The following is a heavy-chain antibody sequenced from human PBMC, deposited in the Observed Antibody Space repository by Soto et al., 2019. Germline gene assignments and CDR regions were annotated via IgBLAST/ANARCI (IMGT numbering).Heavy chain of an antibody. CDR3: ARGGLYNWNYGARDSFDI. Sequence: QGQLVQSGAEVKKPGASVRVSCKASAYSFIDHYIHWVRQAPGQGLEWMGWVNPHSGGTHYAQIFEGRVTLTRESSFNTAYLELGSLTSDDTALYYCARGGLYNWNYGARDSFDIWGQGAMVTVSS. CDR1: AYSFIDHY. D-gene: IGHD1-7*01. V-gene: IGHV1-2*02. CDR2: VNPHSGGT. J-gene: IGHJ3*02.